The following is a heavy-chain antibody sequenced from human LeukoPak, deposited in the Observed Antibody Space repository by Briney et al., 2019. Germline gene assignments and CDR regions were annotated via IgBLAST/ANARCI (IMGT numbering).Heavy chain of an antibody. CDR3: AKPYCSSTSCFSGAYYYYYYYMDV. J-gene: IGHJ6*03. D-gene: IGHD2-2*01. CDR1: GFTFSSYA. Sequence: GGSLRLSCAASGFTFSSYAMSWVRQAPGKGLEWVSAISGSGGSTYYADSVKGRFTISRDNSKNTLYLQMNSLRAEDTAVYYCAKPYCSSTSCFSGAYYYYYYYMDVWGKGTTVTVSS. CDR2: ISGSGGST. V-gene: IGHV3-23*01.